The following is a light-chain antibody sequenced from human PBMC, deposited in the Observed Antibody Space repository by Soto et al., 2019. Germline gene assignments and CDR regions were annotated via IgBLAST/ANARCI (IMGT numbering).Light chain of an antibody. Sequence: QMTQSPSSLSASVGEKIIITCRASRDVGSDVSWYQQKPGQAPKLLIYAASNLYTGVPSRFSGSRSGTEFTLTIGSLQPEDFASYYCLQDYGDSWTFGQGTKVEIE. J-gene: IGKJ1*01. CDR3: LQDYGDSWT. CDR1: RDVGSD. V-gene: IGKV1-6*01. CDR2: AAS.